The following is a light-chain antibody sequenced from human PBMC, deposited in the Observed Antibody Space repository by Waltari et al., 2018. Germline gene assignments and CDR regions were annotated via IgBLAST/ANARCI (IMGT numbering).Light chain of an antibody. CDR2: VAS. Sequence: EIVLTQSPGTLSLSPGERATLSCRASQSVSSSYLAWYQQKPGQAPRLLIYVASSRATGIPDRSSGSGSGTDFTLTISRLEPEDFAVYYCQQYGSSPPYTFGQGTKLEIK. CDR3: QQYGSSPPYT. V-gene: IGKV3-20*01. CDR1: QSVSSSY. J-gene: IGKJ2*01.